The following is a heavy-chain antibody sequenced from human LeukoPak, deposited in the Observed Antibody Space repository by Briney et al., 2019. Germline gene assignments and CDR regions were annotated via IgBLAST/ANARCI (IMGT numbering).Heavy chain of an antibody. V-gene: IGHV1-2*02. CDR3: AREYTGDYYYYGMDV. D-gene: IGHD1-1*01. CDR1: GYTFTGYY. Sequence: ASVKVSCKASGYTFTGYYMHWVRQAPGQGLEWMGWINPNSGGTNYAQKLQGRVTMTRDTSISTAYMELSRLRSDDTAVYYCAREYTGDYYYYGMDVWGQGTTVTVSS. J-gene: IGHJ6*02. CDR2: INPNSGGT.